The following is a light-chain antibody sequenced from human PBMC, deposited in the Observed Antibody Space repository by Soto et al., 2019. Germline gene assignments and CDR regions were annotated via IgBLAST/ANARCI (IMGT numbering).Light chain of an antibody. Sequence: QSVLTQPPSASRTPGQGVTISYSGSSSKIGSNTVNWYQQLPGTAPKLVIYSNNQRPSGVPDRFSGSKSGTSASLAISGLQSEDEADYYCVAWDDSLNGYVVFGGGTKSPS. CDR1: SSKIGSNT. CDR3: VAWDDSLNGYVV. J-gene: IGLJ2*01. V-gene: IGLV1-44*01. CDR2: SNN.